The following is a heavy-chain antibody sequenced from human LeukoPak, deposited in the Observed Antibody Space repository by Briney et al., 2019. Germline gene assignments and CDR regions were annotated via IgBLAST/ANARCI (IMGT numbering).Heavy chain of an antibody. CDR2: ISSTATYI. V-gene: IGHV3-21*01. J-gene: IGHJ4*02. CDR3: ARLSGYCTDDVCSFYFDY. Sequence: GGSLRLSCAGSAFTFSSYTMSWVRQAPGKGLEWVSSISSTATYIYYADSVKGRFTISRDNAKNSLYLQMSSLRAEDTAVYYCARLSGYCTDDVCSFYFDYWGQGSLVTVSS. CDR1: AFTFSSYT. D-gene: IGHD2-8*01.